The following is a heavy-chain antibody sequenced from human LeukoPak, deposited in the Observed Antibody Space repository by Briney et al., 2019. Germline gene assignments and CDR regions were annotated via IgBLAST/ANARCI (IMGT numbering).Heavy chain of an antibody. CDR3: AREIRLFLYGSGSYSDY. V-gene: IGHV4-38-2*02. CDR2: IYRGGST. D-gene: IGHD3-10*01. CDR1: GYSISSGYY. J-gene: IGHJ4*02. Sequence: SETLSLTCAVSGYSISSGYYCAWIRQPPGMGLEWIGTIYRGGSTYYNPSLKSRVTISVDTSKNQFSLKLSSVTAADTAVYYCAREIRLFLYGSGSYSDYWGQGTLVTVSS.